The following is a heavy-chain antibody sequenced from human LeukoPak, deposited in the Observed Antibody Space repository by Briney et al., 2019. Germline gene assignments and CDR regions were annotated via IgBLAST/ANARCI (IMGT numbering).Heavy chain of an antibody. Sequence: SSETLSLTCTVSGGSISSSSYYWGWIRQPPGKGLEWIGRIYYSGSTNYNPSLKSRVTMSVDTSKNQFSLKLSSVTAADTAVYYCARDTAMVPVWWFDPWGQGTLVTVSS. V-gene: IGHV4-39*07. CDR3: ARDTAMVPVWWFDP. J-gene: IGHJ5*02. CDR1: GGSISSSSYY. CDR2: IYYSGST. D-gene: IGHD5-18*01.